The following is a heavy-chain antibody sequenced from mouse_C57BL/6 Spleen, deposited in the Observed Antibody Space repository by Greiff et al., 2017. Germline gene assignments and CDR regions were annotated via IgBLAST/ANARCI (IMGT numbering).Heavy chain of an antibody. D-gene: IGHD1-1*01. Sequence: EVKLMESGGGLVKPGGSLKISCAASGFTFSDYAMHWVRQAPGKGLEWVAYISSGSSTIYYADTVKGRVTISRDNTKNTLFLQMTSLSSEDTAVYYCARWVCGSSSYFDVWGTGTTVTVSS. J-gene: IGHJ1*03. CDR2: ISSGSSTI. CDR1: GFTFSDYA. CDR3: ARWVCGSSSYFDV. V-gene: IGHV5-17*01.